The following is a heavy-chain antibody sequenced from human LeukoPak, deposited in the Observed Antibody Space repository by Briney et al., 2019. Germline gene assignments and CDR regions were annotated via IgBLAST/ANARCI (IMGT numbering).Heavy chain of an antibody. CDR2: IYYSGST. J-gene: IGHJ3*02. Sequence: PSETLSLTCTVSGGSISSSSYYWGWIRQPPGKGLEWIGSIYYSGSTYYNPSLKSRVTMSVDTSKNQFSLKLSSVTAADTAVYYCARSYYYGSGSYYNDAFDIWGQGTMVTVSS. CDR1: GGSISSSSYY. CDR3: ARSYYYGSGSYYNDAFDI. D-gene: IGHD3-10*01. V-gene: IGHV4-39*01.